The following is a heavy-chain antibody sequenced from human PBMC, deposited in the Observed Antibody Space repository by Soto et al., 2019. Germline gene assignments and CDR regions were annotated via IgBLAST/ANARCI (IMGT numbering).Heavy chain of an antibody. CDR2: ISGRGRST. D-gene: IGHD6-19*01. J-gene: IGHJ4*02. CDR3: AKFIYRTWLGFFDY. V-gene: IGHV3-23*01. CDR1: GFTFSSYA. Sequence: EVQLLESGGGLVQPGGSLGLSCAASGFTFSSYAMSWVRQAPGKGLEWVSAISGRGRSTYYPDSVKGRFTISRDNSKNTLYLQMNSLRAEDTAVYYCAKFIYRTWLGFFDYWGQGTLVTVSS.